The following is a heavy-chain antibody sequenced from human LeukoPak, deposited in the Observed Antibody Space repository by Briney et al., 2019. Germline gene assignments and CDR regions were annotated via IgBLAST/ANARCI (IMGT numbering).Heavy chain of an antibody. J-gene: IGHJ4*02. V-gene: IGHV3-30*18. CDR3: AKLYYYDSSGQTSDY. CDR2: ISYDRSNK. D-gene: IGHD3-22*01. Sequence: GRSLRLSCAASGFTFSSYGMHWVRQAPGKGLEWVAVISYDRSNKYYADSVKGRFTISRDNSKNTLYLQMNSLRAEDTAVYYCAKLYYYDSSGQTSDYWGQGTLVTVSS. CDR1: GFTFSSYG.